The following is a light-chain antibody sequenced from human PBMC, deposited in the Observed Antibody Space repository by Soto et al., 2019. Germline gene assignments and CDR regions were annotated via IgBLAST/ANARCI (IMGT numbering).Light chain of an antibody. V-gene: IGKV3-20*01. CDR2: AAS. J-gene: IGKJ1*01. Sequence: EIVLTQSPGALSLSPGERATLSCRASQSVSNNYLAWLQQSLGQAPRLLIYAASRRASGIPDRFTGSGSETDFTLTISRLEPEDFALYYCQQYGNSPSTFGQGTKVEIK. CDR1: QSVSNNY. CDR3: QQYGNSPST.